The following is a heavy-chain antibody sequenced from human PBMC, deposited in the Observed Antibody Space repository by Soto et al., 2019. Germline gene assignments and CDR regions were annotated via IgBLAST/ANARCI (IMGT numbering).Heavy chain of an antibody. J-gene: IGHJ3*02. D-gene: IGHD2-15*01. CDR3: ARLYCSAASCYSVGAFDI. Sequence: QVQLVESGGGVVQPGRSLRLSCAASGFTFSSYGMHWVRQAPGKGLEWVALIWFDGSDNYYTESVKGRFTISRDNSKSTLYLQMNSLRAEDTAVYYCARLYCSAASCYSVGAFDIRGQGTMVTVSS. CDR1: GFTFSSYG. V-gene: IGHV3-33*01. CDR2: IWFDGSDN.